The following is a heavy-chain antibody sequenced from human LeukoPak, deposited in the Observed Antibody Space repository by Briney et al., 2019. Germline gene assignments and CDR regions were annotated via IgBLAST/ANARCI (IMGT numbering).Heavy chain of an antibody. CDR1: GFTFTTYG. CDR2: ISYDGSYK. V-gene: IGHV3-30*03. Sequence: GGSLRLSCAASGFTFTTYGMHWVRQAPGKGLEWVAVISYDGSYKYYVDSVKGRFTISRDNSKNTLYLQMNSLRAEDTALYYCARDDLLTGYNLDYWGQGTLVTVSS. CDR3: ARDDLLTGYNLDY. D-gene: IGHD3-9*01. J-gene: IGHJ4*02.